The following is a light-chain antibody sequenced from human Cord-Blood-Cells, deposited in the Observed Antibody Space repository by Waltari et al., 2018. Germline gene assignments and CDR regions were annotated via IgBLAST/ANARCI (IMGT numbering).Light chain of an antibody. Sequence: QSALTQPAYVSGSPGQSITISCSGTSSDVGGYNYVSWYQQNPGKAPKLRIYDVSNRHSWLSNRFSGSNSGNTASLTISGLQDEDEAYYYCSAYTSSSTLVFGVGTKLTVL. J-gene: IGLJ3*02. CDR3: SAYTSSSTLV. CDR1: SSDVGGYNY. V-gene: IGLV2-14*01. CDR2: DVS.